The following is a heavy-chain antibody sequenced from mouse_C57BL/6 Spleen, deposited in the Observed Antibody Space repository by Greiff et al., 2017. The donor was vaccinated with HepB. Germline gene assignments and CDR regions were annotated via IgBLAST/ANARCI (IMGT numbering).Heavy chain of an antibody. D-gene: IGHD1-1*01. CDR3: TRRHDGSIPCY. V-gene: IGHV1-15*01. J-gene: IGHJ2*01. CDR2: IDPETGGT. Sequence: QVQLKQSGAELVRPGASVTLSCKASGYTFTDYEMHWVKQTPVHGLEWIGAIDPETGGTAYNQKFKGKAILTADKSSSTAYMELRSLTSEDSAVYYCTRRHDGSIPCYWGQGTTLTVSS. CDR1: GYTFTDYE.